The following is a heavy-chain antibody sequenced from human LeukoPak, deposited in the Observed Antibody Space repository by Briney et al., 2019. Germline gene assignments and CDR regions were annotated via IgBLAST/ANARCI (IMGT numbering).Heavy chain of an antibody. V-gene: IGHV4-31*03. CDR3: ARENQNAAHVFDI. D-gene: IGHD1-14*01. CDR1: GGSISSGGYF. Sequence: SQTLSLTCTVSGGSISSGGYFWSWIRQHPGKGLEWIGYIYYSGSTYYNPSLKSRVTISVDTSKNQFSLKLSSVTAADTAAYHCARENQNAAHVFDIWGQGTMVTVSS. J-gene: IGHJ3*02. CDR2: IYYSGST.